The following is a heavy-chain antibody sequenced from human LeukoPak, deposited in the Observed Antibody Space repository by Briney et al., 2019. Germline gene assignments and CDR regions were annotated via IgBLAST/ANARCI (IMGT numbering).Heavy chain of an antibody. CDR2: IWYDGCNK. CDR3: VRDRGTYRPIDY. J-gene: IGHJ4*02. V-gene: IGHV3-33*01. D-gene: IGHD1-26*01. CDR1: GFTFSSYG. Sequence: GGSLRLPCAASGFTFSSYGMHWVRQAPGKGLEWVAVIWYDGCNKYYADSVKGRFTISRDNAQNSLYLQMNSLRAEDTAIYYCVRDRGTYRPIDYWGQGTLVTVSS.